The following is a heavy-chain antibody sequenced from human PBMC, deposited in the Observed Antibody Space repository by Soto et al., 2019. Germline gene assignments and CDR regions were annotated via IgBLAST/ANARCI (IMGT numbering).Heavy chain of an antibody. CDR2: IIPIFGTA. CDR3: AAGHHGSYSI. J-gene: IGHJ4*02. D-gene: IGHD1-26*01. CDR1: GYTFTSYG. Sequence: ASVKVSCKASGYTFTSYGISWVRQAPGQGLEWMGGIIPIFGTANXAQKFQGRVTITADESTSTAYMELSSLRSEDTAVYYCAAGHHGSYSIWGQGTLVTVSS. V-gene: IGHV1-69*13.